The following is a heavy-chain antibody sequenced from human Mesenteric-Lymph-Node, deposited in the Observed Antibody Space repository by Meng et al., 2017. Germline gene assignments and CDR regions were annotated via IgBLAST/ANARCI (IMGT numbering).Heavy chain of an antibody. J-gene: IGHJ2*01. CDR2: MNSDGRSI. CDR1: GFSFSTYW. Sequence: GESLKISCAASGFSFSTYWMHWVRQGPGKGLEFVSRMNSDGRSISYADSVKGRFTISRDNAKNTLYLQMDSLRAEDTAIYYCARCGSGNYYAYWYFDLWGRGTLVTVSS. V-gene: IGHV3-74*01. CDR3: ARCGSGNYYAYWYFDL. D-gene: IGHD3-10*01.